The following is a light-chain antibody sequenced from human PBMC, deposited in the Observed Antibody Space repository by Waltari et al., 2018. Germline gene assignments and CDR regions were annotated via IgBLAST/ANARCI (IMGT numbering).Light chain of an antibody. CDR1: QSISTN. CDR3: QQYNNWPPLYT. J-gene: IGKJ2*01. Sequence: EIVMTQSPATLSMSPGERAPLSRRASQSISTNLAWYQQRPGQAPRLLIYDTSTRATGIPVKFSGSGSGTEFTLSISDLQPEDFAVYYCQQYNNWPPLYTFGQGTKLDIK. CDR2: DTS. V-gene: IGKV3-15*01.